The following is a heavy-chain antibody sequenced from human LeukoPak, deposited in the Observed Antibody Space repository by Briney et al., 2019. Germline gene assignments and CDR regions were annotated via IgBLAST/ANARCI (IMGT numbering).Heavy chain of an antibody. CDR3: ARPSSGWLAIDY. CDR2: INHSGST. CDR1: GGSFSGYY. D-gene: IGHD6-19*01. J-gene: IGHJ4*02. V-gene: IGHV4-34*01. Sequence: SETLSLTCAVYGGSFSGYYWSWIRQPPGKGLEWIGEINHSGSTYYNPSLKSRVTISVDTSKNQFSLKLSSVTAADTAVYYCARPSSGWLAIDYWGQGTLVTVSS.